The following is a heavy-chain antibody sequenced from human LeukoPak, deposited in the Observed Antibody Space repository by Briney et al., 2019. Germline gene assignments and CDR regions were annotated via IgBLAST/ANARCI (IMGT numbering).Heavy chain of an antibody. CDR2: IYHSGST. J-gene: IGHJ4*02. V-gene: IGHV4-30-4*01. Sequence: PSETLSLTCTVSGGSISSGDYYWSWIRQPPGKGLEWIGYIYHSGSTYYNPSLKSRGTLSVDTSKNQFSLKLNSVTAADTAVYYCARLNSGNYVTIFDYWGQGTLVTVSS. CDR3: ARLNSGNYVTIFDY. D-gene: IGHD1-26*01. CDR1: GGSISSGDYY.